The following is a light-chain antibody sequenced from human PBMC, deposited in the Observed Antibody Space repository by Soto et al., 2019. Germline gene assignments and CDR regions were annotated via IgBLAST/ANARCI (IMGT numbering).Light chain of an antibody. Sequence: DIQMTQSPSSLSASVGDRVTITCRASQSISSYLNCYQQKPGKAPKLLIYAASSLQSGVPSRFSGSGSVTDFTRTIRSLQPEDFATYYCQPSYSTPWTFGQGNKVPIK. CDR2: AAS. CDR1: QSISSY. CDR3: QPSYSTPWT. V-gene: IGKV1-39*01. J-gene: IGKJ1*01.